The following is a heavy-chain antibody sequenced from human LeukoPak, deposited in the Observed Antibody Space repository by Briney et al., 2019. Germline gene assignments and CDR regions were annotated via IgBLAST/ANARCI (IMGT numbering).Heavy chain of an antibody. Sequence: PGGSLRLSCAASGFTFSSYAMHWVRQAPGKGLEWVAVISYDGSNKYYADSVKGRFTISRDNSKNTLYLQMNSLRAEDTAAYYCARVTRRYSSGWYYFDYWGQGTLVTVSS. CDR1: GFTFSSYA. D-gene: IGHD6-19*01. J-gene: IGHJ4*02. V-gene: IGHV3-30*04. CDR2: ISYDGSNK. CDR3: ARVTRRYSSGWYYFDY.